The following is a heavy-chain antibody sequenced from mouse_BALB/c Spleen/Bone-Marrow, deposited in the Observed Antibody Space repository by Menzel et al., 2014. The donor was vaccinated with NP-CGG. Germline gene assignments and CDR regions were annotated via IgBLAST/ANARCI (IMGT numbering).Heavy chain of an antibody. CDR1: GYTFRSYW. CDR3: ARLDGYFDY. Sequence: QVQLQQSGAELMKPGASVKISCKATGYTFRSYWIEWVKQRPGHGLEWIGEILPGSGSTNYNEKFKGKATFTADTSSIKAYMQLSSLTSEDSAVYYCARLDGYFDYWGQGTTLTVSS. V-gene: IGHV1-9*01. CDR2: ILPGSGST. J-gene: IGHJ2*01. D-gene: IGHD2-3*01.